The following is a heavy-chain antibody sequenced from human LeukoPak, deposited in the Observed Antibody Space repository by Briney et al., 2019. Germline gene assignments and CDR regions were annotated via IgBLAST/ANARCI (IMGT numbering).Heavy chain of an antibody. J-gene: IGHJ6*02. CDR1: GGSVSGYY. CDR3: ARARGSSWYRGHGMDV. Sequence: ETSETLSLTCVVSGGSVSGYYWGWIRQPPGRGLEWIGYVYYSGSTNYNPSFKSRITISVDTSRNQFSLKLSSVTAADTAVYYCARARGSSWYRGHGMDVWGQGTTVTVSS. CDR2: VYYSGST. V-gene: IGHV4-59*02. D-gene: IGHD6-13*01.